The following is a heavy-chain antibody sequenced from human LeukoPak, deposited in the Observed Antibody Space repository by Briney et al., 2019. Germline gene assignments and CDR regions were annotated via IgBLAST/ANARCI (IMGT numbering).Heavy chain of an antibody. Sequence: SETLSLTXTVSGGSISSSSYYWGWIRQPPGKGLEWIGSIYYSGSTYYNPSLKSRVTISVDTSKNQFSLKLSSVTAADTAVYYCARLNSSGYYLYLSFDYWGQGTLVTVSS. J-gene: IGHJ4*02. D-gene: IGHD3-22*01. CDR3: ARLNSSGYYLYLSFDY. CDR2: IYYSGST. V-gene: IGHV4-39*01. CDR1: GGSISSSSYY.